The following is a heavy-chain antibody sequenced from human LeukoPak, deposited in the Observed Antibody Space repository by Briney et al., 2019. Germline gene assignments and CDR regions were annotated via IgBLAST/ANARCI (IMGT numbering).Heavy chain of an antibody. CDR2: ISSGGSHI. J-gene: IGHJ6*03. D-gene: IGHD1-26*01. CDR3: ARDPYSGAYGSDYYYYMDV. Sequence: GGSLRLSCAASGFSFSNYNMNWARLAPGKGLEWVSPISSGGSHIFYADSVKGRSTISRDNADNSLYLQMNSLRAEDTAVYFCARDPYSGAYGSDYYYYMDVWGKGTTVTVSS. CDR1: GFSFSNYN. V-gene: IGHV3-21*01.